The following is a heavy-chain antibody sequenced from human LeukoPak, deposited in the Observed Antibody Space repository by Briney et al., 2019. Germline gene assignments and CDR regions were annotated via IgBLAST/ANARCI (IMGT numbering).Heavy chain of an antibody. CDR3: ARELVRRNGAFDL. Sequence: GGSLRLSCAASGFTFSNYAMNWVRQAPGKGLEWVSLIEPDGSLINYADSVQGRFIISRDNAKNTLFLQMNSLRVDDTAVYYCARELVRRNGAFDLWGQGTMVTVSS. CDR2: IEPDGSLI. J-gene: IGHJ3*01. D-gene: IGHD1-1*01. CDR1: GFTFSNYA. V-gene: IGHV3-74*01.